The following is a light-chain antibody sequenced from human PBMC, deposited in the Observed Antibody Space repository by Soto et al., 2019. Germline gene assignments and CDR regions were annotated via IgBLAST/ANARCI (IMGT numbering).Light chain of an antibody. CDR3: CSYAGSDTWA. CDR1: RSDVGNYNL. Sequence: QSALTQPASVSGSPGQSITISCAGTRSDVGNYNLVSWYQQYPGKAPKLMIYGVNKRPSGVSNRFSGSKSGNTASLTISGLQAEDEADYYCCSYAGSDTWAFGGGTKLTVL. CDR2: GVN. J-gene: IGLJ3*02. V-gene: IGLV2-23*02.